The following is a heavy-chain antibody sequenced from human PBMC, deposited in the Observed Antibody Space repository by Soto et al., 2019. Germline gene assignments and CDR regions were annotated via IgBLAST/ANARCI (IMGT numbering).Heavy chain of an antibody. CDR2: INSDGRST. V-gene: IGHV3-74*01. Sequence: EVQLVESGGGLVQPGGSLRLSCAASGFTFSSYWMHWVRQAPGKGLVWVPRINSDGRSTSYADSVKGRFTISRDNAKNTLYLQMNSLRAEDTAVYYCASYYGSGIYHPKYWGQGTLVTVAS. CDR1: GFTFSSYW. D-gene: IGHD3-10*01. J-gene: IGHJ4*02. CDR3: ASYYGSGIYHPKY.